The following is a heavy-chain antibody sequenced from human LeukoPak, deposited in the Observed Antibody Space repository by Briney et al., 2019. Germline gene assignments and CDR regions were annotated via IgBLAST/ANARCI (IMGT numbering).Heavy chain of an antibody. Sequence: PSETLPLTCAVYGGSFSGYYWSWLRQPPGKGLEWIGEINHSGSTNYNPSLKSRVTISVDTSKNQFSLKLSSVTAADTAVYYCANSQPIAARRPHYYYYYMDVWGKGTTVTVSS. CDR1: GGSFSGYY. D-gene: IGHD6-6*01. CDR2: INHSGST. V-gene: IGHV4-34*01. J-gene: IGHJ6*03. CDR3: ANSQPIAARRPHYYYYYMDV.